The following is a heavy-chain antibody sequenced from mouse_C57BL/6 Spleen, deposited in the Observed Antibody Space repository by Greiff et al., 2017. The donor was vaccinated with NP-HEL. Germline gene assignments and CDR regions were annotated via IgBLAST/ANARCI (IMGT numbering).Heavy chain of an antibody. D-gene: IGHD4-1*01. CDR1: GYTFTSYW. J-gene: IGHJ2*01. V-gene: IGHV1-59*01. CDR3: ARSNWDRVDY. CDR2: IDPSDSYT. Sequence: QVHVKQPGAELVRPGTSVKLSCKASGYTFTSYWMHWVKQRPGQGLEWIGVIDPSDSYTNYNQKFKGKATLTVDTSSSTAYMQLSSLTSEDSAVYYCARSNWDRVDYWGQGTTLTVSS.